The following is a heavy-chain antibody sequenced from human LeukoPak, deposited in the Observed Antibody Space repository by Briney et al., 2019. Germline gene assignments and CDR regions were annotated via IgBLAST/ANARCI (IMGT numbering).Heavy chain of an antibody. CDR2: ISYDGSNK. Sequence: GGSLRLSCAASGFTFSIYGMHWVRQAPGKGLEWVAVISYDGSNKYYADSVKGRFTISRDNSKHTLYLQMNSLRGEDTAVYYCARTFSESYYYYGMDVWGQGTTVTVSS. J-gene: IGHJ6*02. D-gene: IGHD1-26*01. V-gene: IGHV3-30*03. CDR1: GFTFSIYG. CDR3: ARTFSESYYYYGMDV.